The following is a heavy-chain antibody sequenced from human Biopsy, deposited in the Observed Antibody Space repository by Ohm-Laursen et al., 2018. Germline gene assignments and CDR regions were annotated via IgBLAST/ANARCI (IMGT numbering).Heavy chain of an antibody. CDR3: ARVGSGWAPFDK. J-gene: IGHJ4*02. CDR1: GYSISSDYR. Sequence: GTLSLTCAVSGYSISSDYRWGWIRQAPGKTLEWLGNIFKDGNTHYNPSLRSRLIISIDTSKNQFSLMMTSVSGADTAVYFCARVGSGWAPFDKWGPGTLVAVSS. V-gene: IGHV4-38-2*01. D-gene: IGHD6-19*01. CDR2: IFKDGNT.